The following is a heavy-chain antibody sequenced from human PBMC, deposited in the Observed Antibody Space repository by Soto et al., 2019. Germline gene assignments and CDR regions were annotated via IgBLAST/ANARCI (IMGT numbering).Heavy chain of an antibody. V-gene: IGHV3-48*02. CDR1: GFKISSSS. J-gene: IGHJ4*02. CDR2: ISDSGSNT. Sequence: GGSLRLSCAAFGFKISSSSMNWVRQAPGRGLEWVAYISDSGSNTLYADSVKGRLTVSRDTAKNSLYLQMSGLRDEDRAVYYCARVGSIEATCTPDYWGQGTLITVSS. D-gene: IGHD6-13*01. CDR3: ARVGSIEATCTPDY.